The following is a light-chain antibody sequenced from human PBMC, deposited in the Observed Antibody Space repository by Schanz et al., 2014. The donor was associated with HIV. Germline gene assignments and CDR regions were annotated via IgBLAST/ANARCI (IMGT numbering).Light chain of an antibody. V-gene: IGLV2-14*03. CDR1: SSDVGVYNY. CDR2: DVT. Sequence: QSALTQPASVSGSPGQSITISCTGTSSDVGVYNYVSWYQHHPGKAPKLMIYDVTNRPSGVSNRFSCSRSGNTASLTISGLQAEDEADYYCCSYTGSGPLWVFRGGTNLPVL. CDR3: CSYTGSGPLWV. J-gene: IGLJ3*02.